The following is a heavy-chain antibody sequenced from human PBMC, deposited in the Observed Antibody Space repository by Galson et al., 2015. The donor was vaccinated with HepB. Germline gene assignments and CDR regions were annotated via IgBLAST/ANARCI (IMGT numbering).Heavy chain of an antibody. Sequence: SLRLSCAASGFTFSSYGMHWVRQAPGKGLEWVAVISYDGSNKYYADSVKGRFTISRDNSKNTLYLQMNSLRAEDTAVYYCAKLYCSSTSCMEGDYWGQGTLVTVSS. J-gene: IGHJ4*02. V-gene: IGHV3-30*18. CDR1: GFTFSSYG. D-gene: IGHD2-2*01. CDR2: ISYDGSNK. CDR3: AKLYCSSTSCMEGDY.